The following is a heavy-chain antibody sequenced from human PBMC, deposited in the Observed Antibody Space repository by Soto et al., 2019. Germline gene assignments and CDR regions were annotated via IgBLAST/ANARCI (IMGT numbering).Heavy chain of an antibody. CDR3: AKVPITIFVGVYFGY. CDR2: ISGSGGST. CDR1: GFTLSSYA. D-gene: IGHD3-3*01. J-gene: IGHJ4*02. Sequence: GGPLRLSCPSSGFTLSSYAMRWIRHAPGKGMEWVSAISGSGGSTYYADSVKGRFTISSDNSKNELYLQMNSLRAEETAVYYCAKVPITIFVGVYFGYWGKGTLVTVSS. V-gene: IGHV3-23*01.